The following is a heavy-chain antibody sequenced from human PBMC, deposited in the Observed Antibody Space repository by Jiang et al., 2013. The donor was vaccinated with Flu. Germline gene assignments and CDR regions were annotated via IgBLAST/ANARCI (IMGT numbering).Heavy chain of an antibody. CDR1: GFTFTSSA. D-gene: IGHD3-22*01. CDR3: ARDPYYDSRGYLDY. J-gene: IGHJ4*02. Sequence: GAEVKKPGTSVKVSCKASGFTFTSSAVQWVRQARGQRLEWIGWIVVGSGNTNYAQKFQGRVTITTDKSTTTGYMELSSLRSEDTAVYYCARDPYYDSRGYLDYWGQGTLVTVSS. CDR2: IVVGSGNT. V-gene: IGHV1-58*01.